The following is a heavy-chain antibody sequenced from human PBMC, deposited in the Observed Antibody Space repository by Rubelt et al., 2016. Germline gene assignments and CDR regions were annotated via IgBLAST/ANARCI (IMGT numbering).Heavy chain of an antibody. D-gene: IGHD1-26*01. J-gene: IGHJ4*02. Sequence: QVQLQQWGAGLLKPSETLSLTCAVYGGSFSGYYWSWIRQPPGKGLEWIGEINHSGSTNYNPSLKSRVTISVDTSKNQFSLMLSTVTAADTAVYYCARGLVDFRYWGQGTLVTVSS. CDR1: GGSFSGYY. V-gene: IGHV4-34*01. CDR2: INHSGST. CDR3: ARGLVDFRY.